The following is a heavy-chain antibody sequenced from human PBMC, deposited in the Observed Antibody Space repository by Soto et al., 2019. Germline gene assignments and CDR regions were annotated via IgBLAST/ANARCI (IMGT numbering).Heavy chain of an antibody. Sequence: EVQLVESGGGLVQPGGSLRLSCAASGFTLSDNSRHWVGQAAGKGLEYVSAISYKGDTTYYANSVKGRFTISRDNSKNTLYLQMGSLRAEDMAVYYCARVSGLGQAAFDIWGQGTMVTVSS. CDR1: GFTLSDNS. CDR2: ISYKGDTT. V-gene: IGHV3-64*01. J-gene: IGHJ3*02. CDR3: ARVSGLGQAAFDI. D-gene: IGHD1-1*01.